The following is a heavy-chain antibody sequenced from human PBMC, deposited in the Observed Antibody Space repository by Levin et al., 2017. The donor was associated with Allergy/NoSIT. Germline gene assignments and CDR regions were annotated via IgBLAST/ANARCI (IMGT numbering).Heavy chain of an antibody. V-gene: IGHV3-7*01. Sequence: LSLTCAASGFTFFTYWMSWVRQAPGKGLEWVANIKQDGSEKYYVDSVKGRFTISRDNAKKSLYLQMNSLRDEDTAVYYCARLLGGGGTFDMWGQGTMVTVSS. CDR3: ARLLGGGGTFDM. CDR1: GFTFFTYW. J-gene: IGHJ3*02. CDR2: IKQDGSEK. D-gene: IGHD3-10*01.